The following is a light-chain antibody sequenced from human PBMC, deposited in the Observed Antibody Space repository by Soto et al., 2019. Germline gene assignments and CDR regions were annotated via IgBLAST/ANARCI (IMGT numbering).Light chain of an antibody. J-gene: IGKJ2*01. Sequence: EIVMTQSPATLSVSPGERATLSCRASQSVSSDLAWYQQKPGQSPRLLIYAASTRATGIPARFSGSGSGTDFTLTISSLQAEDSAVYYCQQYTNWPPYTLGQGTKLEIK. CDR1: QSVSSD. CDR2: AAS. V-gene: IGKV3D-15*01. CDR3: QQYTNWPPYT.